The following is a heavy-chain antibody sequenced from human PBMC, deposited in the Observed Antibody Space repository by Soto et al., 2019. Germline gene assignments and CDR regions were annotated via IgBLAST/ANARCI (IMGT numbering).Heavy chain of an antibody. V-gene: IGHV1-69*02. J-gene: IGHJ6*02. CDR1: GGTFSSYT. D-gene: IGHD3-10*01. Sequence: QVQLVQSGAEVKKPGSSVKVSCKASGGTFSSYTISWVRQAPGQGLEWMGRIIPILGIANYAQKFQGRVTITADKSTSTAYMELSSLRSEDTVVYYCARHRGDGGFYYYYGMDVWGQGTTVTVSS. CDR3: ARHRGDGGFYYYYGMDV. CDR2: IIPILGIA.